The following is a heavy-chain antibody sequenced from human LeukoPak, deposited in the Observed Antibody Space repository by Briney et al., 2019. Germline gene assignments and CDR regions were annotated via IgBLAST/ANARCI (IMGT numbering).Heavy chain of an antibody. Sequence: PSETLSLTCAVYGGSFSGYYWSWIRQPPGKGLEWIGEINHSGSTNYNPSLKSRVTISVDTSKNQFSPKLSSVTAADTAVYYCASLYYDSSGPPGMDVWGQGTTVTVSS. CDR1: GGSFSGYY. CDR2: INHSGST. D-gene: IGHD3-22*01. V-gene: IGHV4-34*01. J-gene: IGHJ6*02. CDR3: ASLYYDSSGPPGMDV.